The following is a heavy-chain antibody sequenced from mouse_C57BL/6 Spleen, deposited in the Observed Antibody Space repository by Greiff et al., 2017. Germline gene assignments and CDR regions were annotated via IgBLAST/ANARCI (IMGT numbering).Heavy chain of an antibody. CDR2: ISDGGSYT. CDR3: ARVLYGPFYDFDY. J-gene: IGHJ2*01. D-gene: IGHD1-1*02. Sequence: EVQLVESGGGLVKPGGSLKLSCAASGFTFSSYAMSWVRQTPEKRLEWVATISDGGSYTYYPDNVKGRFTISRDNANNNLYLQMSHLKSEDTAMYYCARVLYGPFYDFDYWGQGTTLTVSS. V-gene: IGHV5-4*01. CDR1: GFTFSSYA.